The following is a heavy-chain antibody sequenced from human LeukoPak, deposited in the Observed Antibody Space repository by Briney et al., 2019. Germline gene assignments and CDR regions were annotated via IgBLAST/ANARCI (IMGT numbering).Heavy chain of an antibody. CDR2: IYYSGST. V-gene: IGHV4-39*01. D-gene: IGHD2-2*02. J-gene: IGHJ4*02. Sequence: SETLSLTCTVSGGSISSSNYYWGWIRQPPGKGLEWIGSIYYSGSTYYNPSLKSRVTISVDTSKNQFSLKLSSVTAADTAVYYCTRRPTEYCSSTSCYTGYWGQGTLVTVSS. CDR3: TRRPTEYCSSTSCYTGY. CDR1: GGSISSSNYY.